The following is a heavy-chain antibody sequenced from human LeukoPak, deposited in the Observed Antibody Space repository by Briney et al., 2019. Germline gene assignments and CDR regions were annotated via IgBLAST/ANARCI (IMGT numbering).Heavy chain of an antibody. CDR3: ARKDYYGSGSYRSPYWYFDL. Sequence: GESLKISCKGSGYSFTSYWIGWVRQMPGKGLEWMGIIYPGDSDTRYSPSFQGQVTISADKSIGTACLQWSSLKASDTAMYYCARKDYYGSGSYRSPYWYFDLWGRGTLVTVSS. CDR1: GYSFTSYW. CDR2: IYPGDSDT. V-gene: IGHV5-51*01. D-gene: IGHD3-10*01. J-gene: IGHJ2*01.